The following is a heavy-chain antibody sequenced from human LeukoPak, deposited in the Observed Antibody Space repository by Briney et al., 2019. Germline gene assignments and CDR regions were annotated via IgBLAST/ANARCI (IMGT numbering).Heavy chain of an antibody. CDR1: SGSISSYY. J-gene: IGHJ6*03. CDR3: AREAVDSSSPPYYYYYMDV. CDR2: IYYSGST. Sequence: SETLSLTCTVSSGSISSYYWSWVRQPPGKGLEWIGYIYYSGSTNYNPSLKSRVTMSVDTSKNQFSLKLSSVTAADTAVYYCAREAVDSSSPPYYYYYMDVWGKGTTVTVSS. D-gene: IGHD6-6*01. V-gene: IGHV4-59*12.